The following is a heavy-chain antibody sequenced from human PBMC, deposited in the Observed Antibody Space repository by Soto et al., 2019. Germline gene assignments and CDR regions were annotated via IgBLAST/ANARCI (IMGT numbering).Heavy chain of an antibody. CDR2: ISYDGSNK. J-gene: IGHJ4*02. CDR1: GFTFSSYG. V-gene: IGHV3-30*03. D-gene: IGHD3-22*01. CDR3: ATSPGQGHTYYYDSSGYSTWIFDY. Sequence: GGSLRLSCAASGFTFSSYGMHWVRQAPGKGLEWVAVISYDGSNKYYADSVKGRFTISRDNSKNTLYLQMNSLRAEDTAVYYCATSPGQGHTYYYDSSGYSTWIFDYWGQGTLVTVSS.